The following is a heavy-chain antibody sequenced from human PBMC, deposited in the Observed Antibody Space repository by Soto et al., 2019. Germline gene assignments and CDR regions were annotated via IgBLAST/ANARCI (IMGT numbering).Heavy chain of an antibody. Sequence: SETLSLTCTVSGGSISSYYWSWIRQPPGKGLEWIGYIYYSGSTNYNPSLKSRVTISVDKSKNQFSLKLSSVTAADTAVYYCARDGVTTDYYYGMDVWGQGTTVTVSS. CDR2: IYYSGST. V-gene: IGHV4-59*12. CDR1: GGSISSYY. D-gene: IGHD4-4*01. CDR3: ARDGVTTDYYYGMDV. J-gene: IGHJ6*02.